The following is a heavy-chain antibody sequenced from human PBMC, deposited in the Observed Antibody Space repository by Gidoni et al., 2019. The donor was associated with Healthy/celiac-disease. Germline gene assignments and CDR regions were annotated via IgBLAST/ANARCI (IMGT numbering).Heavy chain of an antibody. CDR2: ISYDGSNK. V-gene: IGHV3-30*01. CDR1: GFTFSSYA. CDR3: ARDNSSGDTPKDLNWFDP. Sequence: QVQLVESGGGVVQPGRSLRLYCAASGFTFSSYAMHWVRQAPGKGLEWVAVISYDGSNKYYADSVKGRFTISRDNSKNTLYLQMNSLRAEDTAVYYCARDNSSGDTPKDLNWFDPWGQGTLVTVSS. J-gene: IGHJ5*02. D-gene: IGHD3-22*01.